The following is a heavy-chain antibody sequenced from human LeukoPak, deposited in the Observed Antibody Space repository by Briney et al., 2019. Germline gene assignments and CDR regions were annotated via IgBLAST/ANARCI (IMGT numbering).Heavy chain of an antibody. J-gene: IGHJ4*02. D-gene: IGHD6-19*01. V-gene: IGHV3-21*01. CDR1: GFSFSSFS. CDR3: AKGGGYSNGLFDS. CDR2: ISSNSRHI. Sequence: GGSLRLSCAASGFSFSSFSMNWVRQAPGKGLEWVSSISSNSRHIYYADSLKGRFTISRDNAENSLYLQMNSLRAEGTAVYYCAKGGGYSNGLFDSWGQGTLVTVSS.